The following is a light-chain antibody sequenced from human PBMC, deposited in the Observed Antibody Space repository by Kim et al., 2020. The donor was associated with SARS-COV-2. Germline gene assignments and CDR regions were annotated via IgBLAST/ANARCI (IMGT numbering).Light chain of an antibody. CDR2: DVS. V-gene: IGLV2-14*01. CDR3: SSYTSSSTYV. Sequence: QSALTQPASVSGSPGQSITISCTGTSSDFGGNNYVSWYQQHPGKGPKLMIYDVSKRPSGVSNRFSGSKSGNTASLTISGLQAEDEADYYCSSYTSSSTYVFGTGTKVTVL. J-gene: IGLJ1*01. CDR1: SSDFGGNNY.